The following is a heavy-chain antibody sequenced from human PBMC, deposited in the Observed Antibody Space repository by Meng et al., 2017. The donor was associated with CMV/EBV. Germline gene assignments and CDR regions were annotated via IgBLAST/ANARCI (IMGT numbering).Heavy chain of an antibody. CDR3: ASRLGYCSSTSCADAFDI. V-gene: IGHV5-51*01. Sequence: GESLKISCKGSGQTFTSDWIGWVRQAPGKGLEWVAIIYPAESDTRYTRYNPSFQGQVTITADKSISTAYLQWSSLKASDTAMYYCASRLGYCSSTSCADAFDIWGQGTMVTVSS. D-gene: IGHD2-2*01. J-gene: IGHJ3*02. CDR1: GQTFTSDW. CDR2: IYPAESDT.